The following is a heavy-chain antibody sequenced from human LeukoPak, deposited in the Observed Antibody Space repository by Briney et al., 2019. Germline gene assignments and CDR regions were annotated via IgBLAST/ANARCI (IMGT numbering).Heavy chain of an antibody. D-gene: IGHD3-22*01. Sequence: ASVKVSCKASGYTFTSYGISWVRQAPGQGLEWMGWISAYNGNTNYAQKLQGRVTITTDTTTSTAYMALRRLKSPDTAVYYCARMDSSGLDYWGQGTLVTVSS. V-gene: IGHV1-18*01. CDR2: ISAYNGNT. CDR3: ARMDSSGLDY. CDR1: GYTFTSYG. J-gene: IGHJ4*02.